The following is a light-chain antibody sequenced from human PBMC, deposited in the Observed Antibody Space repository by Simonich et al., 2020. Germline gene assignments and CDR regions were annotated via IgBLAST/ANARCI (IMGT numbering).Light chain of an antibody. CDR1: SSDVGGYNY. CDR3: SSYAGSNNFVV. CDR2: EVS. V-gene: IGLV2-8*01. J-gene: IGLJ2*01. Sequence: QSALTQPPSASGSPGQSVTISCTGTSSDVGGYNYLSWYQQHPGKAPKIRIYEVSNRPSGVPDRFSGSKSGNPASLTVSGLQAEDEADYYCSSYAGSNNFVVFGGGTKLTVL.